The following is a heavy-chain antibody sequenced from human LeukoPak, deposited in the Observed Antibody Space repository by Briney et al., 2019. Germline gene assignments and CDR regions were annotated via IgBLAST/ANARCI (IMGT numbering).Heavy chain of an antibody. V-gene: IGHV3-15*07. CDR1: GFSFSSAW. Sequence: PGGSLRLSCAASGFSFSSAWMNWVRQAPGKGLEWVARIKTKSDGVTTDYAPLVKVRTTISRDDSKNTLYLQMNSLNTEDTAVYYCTTDQLLWFGELLEDFDYWGQGTLVTVSS. D-gene: IGHD3-10*01. J-gene: IGHJ4*02. CDR3: TTDQLLWFGELLEDFDY. CDR2: IKTKSDGVTT.